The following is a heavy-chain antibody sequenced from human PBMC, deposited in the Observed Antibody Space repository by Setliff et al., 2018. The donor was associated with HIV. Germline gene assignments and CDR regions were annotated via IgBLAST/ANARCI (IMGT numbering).Heavy chain of an antibody. Sequence: GGSLRLSCAASGFTFDDYTMHWVRQAPGKGLEWVGRIKSKTDGGSTDYAAPVKGRFTISRDDSKNTLFLRMSSLKTEDTAVYYCTTGGYDGIVDSWGQGTLVTVSS. D-gene: IGHD5-12*01. CDR3: TTGGYDGIVDS. V-gene: IGHV3-15*01. J-gene: IGHJ4*02. CDR2: IKSKTDGGST. CDR1: GFTFDDYT.